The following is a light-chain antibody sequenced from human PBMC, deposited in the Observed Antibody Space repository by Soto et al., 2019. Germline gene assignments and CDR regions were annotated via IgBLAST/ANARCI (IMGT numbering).Light chain of an antibody. CDR3: QQSYSTPIT. CDR1: QSISSY. V-gene: IGKV1-39*01. CDR2: AAS. Sequence: EIQMTQSPSSLSASVVDRVTLTCRASQSISSYLNWYQQEPGKAPKFLIYAASSLQSGVPSRFSGSGSGTDFTLTISSLQPEDFATYYCQQSYSTPITFGQGTRLEIK. J-gene: IGKJ5*01.